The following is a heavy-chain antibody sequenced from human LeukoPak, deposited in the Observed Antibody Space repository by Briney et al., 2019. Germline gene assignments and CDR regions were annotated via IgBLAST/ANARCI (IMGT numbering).Heavy chain of an antibody. D-gene: IGHD3-10*01. V-gene: IGHV1-2*02. CDR3: ARVGRGFGEFQNWFDP. Sequence: ASVKVSCKASGYTFTGYYMHWVRQAPGQGLEWMGWINPNSGGTNYAQKFQGRVTMTRDTSISTAYMELSRLRSDDTAVYYCARVGRGFGEFQNWFDPWGQGTLVTVSS. CDR1: GYTFTGYY. J-gene: IGHJ5*02. CDR2: INPNSGGT.